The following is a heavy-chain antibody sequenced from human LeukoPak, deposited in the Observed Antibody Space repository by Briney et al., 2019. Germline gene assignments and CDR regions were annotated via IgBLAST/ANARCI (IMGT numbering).Heavy chain of an antibody. J-gene: IGHJ4*02. V-gene: IGHV4-61*02. CDR1: GGSISSGDYY. D-gene: IGHD6-6*01. CDR2: IYTSGST. Sequence: PSETLSLTCTVSGGSISSGDYYWSWIRQPPGKGLEWIGRIYTSGSTNYNPSLKSRVTMSVDTSKNQFSLKLSSVTAADTAVYYCARDSGYSSSSAVDYWGQGTLVTVSS. CDR3: ARDSGYSSSSAVDY.